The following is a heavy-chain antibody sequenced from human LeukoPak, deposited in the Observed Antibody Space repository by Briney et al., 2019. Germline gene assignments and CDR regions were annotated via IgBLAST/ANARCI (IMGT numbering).Heavy chain of an antibody. D-gene: IGHD3-9*01. V-gene: IGHV5-51*04. Sequence: GDPLKISCKGFGYSFTNYWAAWVRQMPGKGLEWMGIIYPGDSDTRYSPSFQGQVTISADKPITTAYLQWSSLKASDTATYYCARRYDNTCYYVYWGQGTLVTVSS. J-gene: IGHJ4*02. CDR3: ARRYDNTCYYVY. CDR2: IYPGDSDT. CDR1: GYSFTNYW.